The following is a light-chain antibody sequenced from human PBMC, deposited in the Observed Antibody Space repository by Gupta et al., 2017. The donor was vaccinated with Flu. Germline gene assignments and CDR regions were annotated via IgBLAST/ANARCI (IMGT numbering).Light chain of an antibody. V-gene: IGLV1-44*01. J-gene: IGLJ3*02. Sequence: RVTISCSGSSSNIGSNTVNWYQQLPGTAPKLLIYSNNQRPSGVPDRFSGSKSGTSAYLAISGLQSEDEADYYCAAWDDSLNGWVFGGGTKLTVL. CDR1: SSNIGSNT. CDR3: AAWDDSLNGWV. CDR2: SNN.